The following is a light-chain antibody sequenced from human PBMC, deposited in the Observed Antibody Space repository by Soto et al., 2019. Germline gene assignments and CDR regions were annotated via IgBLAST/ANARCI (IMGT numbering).Light chain of an antibody. V-gene: IGLV2-11*01. CDR2: DLI. CDR1: SSDVGGYTS. CDR3: CSYVGSYSYV. J-gene: IGLJ1*01. Sequence: QSVLAQPRSVSGSPGQSVTVSCIGTSSDVGGYTSVSWYQEHPGKVPKLMIYDLIKRPSGVPDRFSGSKSGNTASLTISGLLAEDEADYYCCSYVGSYSYVFGTGTKVTVL.